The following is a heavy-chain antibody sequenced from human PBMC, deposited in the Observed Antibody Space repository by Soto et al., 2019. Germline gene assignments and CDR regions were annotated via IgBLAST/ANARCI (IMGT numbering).Heavy chain of an antibody. V-gene: IGHV3-30*18. CDR3: AKDVAPRRRRDYDSSGTEGADY. Sequence: QVQLVESGGGVVQPGRSLRLSCAASGFTFSSYGMHWVRQAPGKGLEWVAVISYDGSNKYYADSVKGRFTISRDNSKNTLYLQMNSLRAEDTAVYCCAKDVAPRRRRDYDSSGTEGADYWGQGTLVTVSS. D-gene: IGHD3-22*01. J-gene: IGHJ4*02. CDR2: ISYDGSNK. CDR1: GFTFSSYG.